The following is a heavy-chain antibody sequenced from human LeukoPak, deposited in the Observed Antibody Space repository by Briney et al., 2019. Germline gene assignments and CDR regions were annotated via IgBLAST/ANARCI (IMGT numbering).Heavy chain of an antibody. J-gene: IGHJ4*02. V-gene: IGHV3-7*01. CDR1: GFTFSSYS. CDR2: IKQDGSEK. D-gene: IGHD3-10*01. Sequence: PGGSLRLSCAASGFTFSSYSMNWVRQAPGKGLEWVANIKQDGSEKFYVDSVKGRFTISRDNAKNSLYLQMNSLRAEDTAVYYCARKAGDYWGQGTLVTVSS. CDR3: ARKAGDY.